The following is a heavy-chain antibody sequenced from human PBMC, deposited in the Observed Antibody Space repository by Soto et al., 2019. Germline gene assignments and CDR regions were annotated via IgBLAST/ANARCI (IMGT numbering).Heavy chain of an antibody. J-gene: IGHJ4*02. D-gene: IGHD6-19*01. Sequence: SETLSLTCSVFGGSISGSYWSWIRQSPGKGLEWLGYVYYTGSTNYSPSLRSRVSISVDTSKNEFSLRLSSVTAADTTVYFCARSVAVPGAHIDYWGQGTQVTVSS. V-gene: IGHV4-59*01. CDR3: ARSVAVPGAHIDY. CDR2: VYYTGST. CDR1: GGSISGSY.